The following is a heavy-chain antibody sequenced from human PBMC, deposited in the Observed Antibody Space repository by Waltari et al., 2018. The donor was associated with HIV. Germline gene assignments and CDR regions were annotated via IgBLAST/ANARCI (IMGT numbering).Heavy chain of an antibody. CDR3: ARGYSYDRSGEAFDI. V-gene: IGHV1-8*01. J-gene: IGHJ3*02. CDR2: MNPNSGNT. CDR1: GYTFTNYD. D-gene: IGHD3-22*01. Sequence: QVQLVQSGAEVKKPGASVTISCKASGYTFTNYDLNWVRQATGQGLEWMGRMNPNSGNTGYAQKFQGRVTMTRNTSISTAYMELSSLRSEDTAVYYCARGYSYDRSGEAFDIWGQGTMVTVSS.